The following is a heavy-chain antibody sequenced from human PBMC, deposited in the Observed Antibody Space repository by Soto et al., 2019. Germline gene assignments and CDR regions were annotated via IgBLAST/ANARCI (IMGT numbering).Heavy chain of an antibody. J-gene: IGHJ4*02. D-gene: IGHD4-17*01. CDR2: IIPLYGTT. CDR3: AKGWTVDDYGLPNGI. CDR1: GGSLGNLA. V-gene: IGHV1-69*06. Sequence: QMQLVQSGAEVKKPGSSVKVSCRASGGSLGNLAISWVRQAPGQGLEWMGGIIPLYGTTNYGQKFQGRVTISADKSTSTAYVEVTRLESEDTAVYYCAKGWTVDDYGLPNGIWGQGTQVTVSS.